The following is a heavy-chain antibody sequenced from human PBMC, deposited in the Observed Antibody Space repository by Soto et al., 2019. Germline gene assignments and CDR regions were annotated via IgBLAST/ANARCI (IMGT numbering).Heavy chain of an antibody. V-gene: IGHV3-23*01. CDR2: ISGSGGST. CDR1: GFTFSSYA. D-gene: IGHD3-3*01. Sequence: EVQLLESGGGLVQPGGSLRLSCAASGFTFSSYAMSWVRQAPGKGREWVSAISGSGGSTYYADSVKGLFTISRDNSRITLYLQMNSLRAEDTAVYYCAKTSKPRVTIFGVGRTSYFDYWGQGTLVTVSS. CDR3: AKTSKPRVTIFGVGRTSYFDY. J-gene: IGHJ4*02.